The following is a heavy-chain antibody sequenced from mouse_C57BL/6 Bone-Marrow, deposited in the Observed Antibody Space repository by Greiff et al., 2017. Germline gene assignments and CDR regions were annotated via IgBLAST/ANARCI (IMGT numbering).Heavy chain of an antibody. CDR3: AREARYYYGSSPVAY. D-gene: IGHD1-1*01. Sequence: DVKLVESGGDLVKPGGSLKLSCAASGFTFSSYGMSWVRQTPDKRLEWVATISSGGSYTYYPDSVKGRFTISRDNAKNTLYLQMSSLKSEDTAMYYCAREARYYYGSSPVAYWGQGTLVTVSA. J-gene: IGHJ3*01. CDR1: GFTFSSYG. CDR2: ISSGGSYT. V-gene: IGHV5-6*02.